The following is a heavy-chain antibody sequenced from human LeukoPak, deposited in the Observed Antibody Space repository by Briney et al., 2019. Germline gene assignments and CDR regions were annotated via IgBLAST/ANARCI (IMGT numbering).Heavy chain of an antibody. Sequence: PAGSLRLSSAASTFTFSNYWMAWDRQAQGGVREWVVSIEKDGTEKLYVDSAKGRFTIPRDNPKNSLYLQMNSLRADDTAVYYCARARWSLYGMDVWGQGTTVTVSS. CDR3: ARARWSLYGMDV. CDR2: IEKDGTEK. J-gene: IGHJ6*02. V-gene: IGHV3-7*04. CDR1: TFTFSNYW. D-gene: IGHD4-23*01.